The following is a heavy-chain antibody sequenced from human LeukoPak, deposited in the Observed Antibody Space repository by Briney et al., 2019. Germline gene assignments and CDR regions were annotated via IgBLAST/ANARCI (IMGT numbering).Heavy chain of an antibody. J-gene: IGHJ4*02. D-gene: IGHD2-21*02. V-gene: IGHV3-23*01. CDR2: LTGSRGNT. Sequence: GGSLKPPVPASGLTLSTMAMAWFPQAPGQGLEWVSTLTGSRGNTYYADSVKGRFTISRDNSKNTLYLQMNSLRAEDTAVYYCARDRMTYTYWGQGALVTVSS. CDR1: GLTLSTMA. CDR3: ARDRMTYTY.